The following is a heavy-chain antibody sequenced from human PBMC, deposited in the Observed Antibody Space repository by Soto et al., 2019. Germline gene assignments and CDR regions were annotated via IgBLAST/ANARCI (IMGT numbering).Heavy chain of an antibody. Sequence: QVQLRETGPGLVKPSQTLSLTCTVSGDSISSGDYCWSWIRQPPGKGLEWIGSIHYSRNTYYNPSTKRGFRIPEKPPKHQSSMRRSSVTVADTAVYYWPRDFMRYSSPPSPLEYWGLGTLVPVSS. J-gene: IGHJ4*02. V-gene: IGHV4-30-4*01. CDR1: GDSISSGDYC. CDR3: PRDFMRYSSPPSPLEY. CDR2: IHYSRNT. D-gene: IGHD6-13*01.